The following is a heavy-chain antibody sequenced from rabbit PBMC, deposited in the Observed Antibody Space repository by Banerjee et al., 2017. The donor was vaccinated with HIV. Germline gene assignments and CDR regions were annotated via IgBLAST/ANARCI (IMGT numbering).Heavy chain of an antibody. D-gene: IGHD2-1*01. J-gene: IGHJ4*01. CDR2: IGTGSGST. CDR3: ARWLSGDGGFKL. V-gene: IGHV1S40*01. CDR1: GFSFSSGYY. Sequence: VESGGGLVKPGTSLTLTCTASGFSFSSGYYMCWVRQAPGKGLEWIGCIGTGSGSTYYASWAKGRFIISKTSSTTMTLQMTSLTAADTATYFCARWLSGDGGFKLWGPGTLVTVS.